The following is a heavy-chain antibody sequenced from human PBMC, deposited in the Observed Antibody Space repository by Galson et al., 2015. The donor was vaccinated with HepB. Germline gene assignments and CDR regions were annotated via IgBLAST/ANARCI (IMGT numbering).Heavy chain of an antibody. D-gene: IGHD6-6*01. Sequence: SVKVSCKASGFTFTSSAVQWVRQARGQRLEWIGWIVVGSGNTNYAQKFQERVTITRDMSTSTAYMELSSLRSEDTAVYYCARDRYSSSSGPLFYFDYWGQGTLVTVSS. CDR3: ARDRYSSSSGPLFYFDY. J-gene: IGHJ4*02. V-gene: IGHV1-58*01. CDR1: GFTFTSSA. CDR2: IVVGSGNT.